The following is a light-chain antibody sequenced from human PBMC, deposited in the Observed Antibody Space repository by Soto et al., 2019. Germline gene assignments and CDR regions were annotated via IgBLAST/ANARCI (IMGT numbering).Light chain of an antibody. CDR2: EVS. CDR1: SSDVGGYNY. Sequence: QLVLTQPPSASGSPGQSVTISCTGTSSDVGGYNYVSWYQQHPGKAPKLMIYEVSKRPSGVPDRFSGSKSGNTASLTVSGLQAEDEADYYCSSYAGSNNLGFGGGTKVTVL. J-gene: IGLJ2*01. CDR3: SSYAGSNNLG. V-gene: IGLV2-8*01.